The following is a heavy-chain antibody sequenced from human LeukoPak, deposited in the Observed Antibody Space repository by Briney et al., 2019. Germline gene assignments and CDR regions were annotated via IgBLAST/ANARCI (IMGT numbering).Heavy chain of an antibody. CDR1: GGTFSSYA. CDR3: AIVVVPAATYYYFDY. D-gene: IGHD2-2*01. CDR2: IIPIFGTA. V-gene: IGHV1-69*05. J-gene: IGHJ4*02. Sequence: SVKVSCKASGGTFSSYAISWVRQAPGQGLEWMGGIIPIFGTANYAQKFQGRVTITTDESTSTAYMELSSLRSEDTAVYYCAIVVVPAATYYYFDYWGQGTLVTVSS.